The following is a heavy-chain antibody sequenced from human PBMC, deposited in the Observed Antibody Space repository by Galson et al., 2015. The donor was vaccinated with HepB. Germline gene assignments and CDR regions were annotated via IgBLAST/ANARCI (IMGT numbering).Heavy chain of an antibody. CDR3: ARDSPNNWYFDF. J-gene: IGHJ2*01. V-gene: IGHV3-30*04. CDR2: ISYDGSSK. CDR1: GFTFSSHA. Sequence: SLRLSCAASGFTFSSHAMHWVRQAPGKGLGWVTVISYDGSSKYYADSVRGRFTISRDNSKNTLYLQMNSLRAEDTAVYYCARDSPNNWYFDFWGRGTLVTVSS. D-gene: IGHD2/OR15-2a*01.